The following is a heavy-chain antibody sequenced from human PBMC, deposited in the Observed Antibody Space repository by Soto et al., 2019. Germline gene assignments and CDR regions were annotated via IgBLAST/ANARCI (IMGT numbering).Heavy chain of an antibody. J-gene: IGHJ4*02. V-gene: IGHV3-48*01. CDR3: ARDTQYGDSPY. CDR2: ISSSSSTI. D-gene: IGHD4-17*01. CDR1: GFTFSSYS. Sequence: GGSLRLSCAASGFTFSSYSMNWVRQAPGKGLEWVSYISSSSSTIYYADSVKGRFTISRDNAKNSLYLQMNSLRAEDTAVYYCARDTQYGDSPYWGQGTLVTVSS.